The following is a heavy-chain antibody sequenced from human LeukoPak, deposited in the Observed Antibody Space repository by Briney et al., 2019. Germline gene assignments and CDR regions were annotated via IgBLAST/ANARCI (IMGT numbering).Heavy chain of an antibody. J-gene: IGHJ4*02. CDR1: GFTFSSYA. CDR3: AREGSSWYYFDY. V-gene: IGHV3-30*04. D-gene: IGHD6-13*01. Sequence: GGSLRLSCAASGFTFSSYAMHWVRQAPGKGLEWVAVISYDGSNKYYADSVKGRFTISRDNSKNTLYLQMNSLRAEDTAVYYCAREGSSWYYFDYWGQGTLVTVSS. CDR2: ISYDGSNK.